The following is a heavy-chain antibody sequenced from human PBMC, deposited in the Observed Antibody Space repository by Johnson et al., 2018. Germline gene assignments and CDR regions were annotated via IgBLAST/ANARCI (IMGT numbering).Heavy chain of an antibody. CDR3: AKDQQWNYYYYAMDV. D-gene: IGHD1/OR15-1a*01. J-gene: IGHJ6*02. CDR1: GGTFSSYA. V-gene: IGHV1-69*01. CDR2: IIPIFGTA. Sequence: QVQLVQSGAEVKKPGSSVKVSCKASGGTFSSYAISWVRQAPGQGLEWMGGIIPIFGTANYAQNFQGRITITADESTSTAYMELSSLKSEDTAMYYCAKDQQWNYYYYAMDVWGRGTTVTVSS.